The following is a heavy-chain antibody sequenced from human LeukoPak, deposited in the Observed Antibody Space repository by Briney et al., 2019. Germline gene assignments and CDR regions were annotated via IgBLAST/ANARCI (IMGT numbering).Heavy chain of an antibody. CDR1: GFIFSDYS. J-gene: IGHJ4*02. Sequence: GGSLRLSCAASGFIFSDYSMNWVRQAPGRDLEWLSYIGLDSGFTSYADSVKGRFTISSDTARNSLYLHLNSLRAEDTALYFCARDHNWAFDSWGQGTLVTVSS. V-gene: IGHV3-21*05. D-gene: IGHD1-20*01. CDR3: ARDHNWAFDS. CDR2: IGLDSGFT.